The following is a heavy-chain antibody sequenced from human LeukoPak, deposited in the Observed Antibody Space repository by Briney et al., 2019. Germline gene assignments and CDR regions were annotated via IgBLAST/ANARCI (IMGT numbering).Heavy chain of an antibody. V-gene: IGHV4-34*01. CDR3: ARGVDYYGV. J-gene: IGHJ4*02. Sequence: PSETLSLTCAVYGGSFSGYYWNWIRQPPGKGLEWIGEINHSGRTNYNPSLKSRVTISVDTSKKQFSLKLSSVTAADTAVYYCARGVDYYGVWGQGTPVTASS. CDR1: GGSFSGYY. D-gene: IGHD3-10*01. CDR2: INHSGRT.